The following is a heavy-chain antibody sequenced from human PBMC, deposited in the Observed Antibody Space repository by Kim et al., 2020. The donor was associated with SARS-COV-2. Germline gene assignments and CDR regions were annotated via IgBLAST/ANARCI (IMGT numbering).Heavy chain of an antibody. D-gene: IGHD6-19*01. J-gene: IGHJ4*01. CDR1: GFTFDDYA. Sequence: SLRLSCAASGFTFDDYAMHWVRQAPGKGLEWVSGISWNSGSIGYADSVKGRFTISRDNAKNSLYLQMNSLRAEDTALYYCAKATLAAVAYYYFDYWG. V-gene: IGHV3-9*01. CDR2: ISWNSGSI. CDR3: AKATLAAVAYYYFDY.